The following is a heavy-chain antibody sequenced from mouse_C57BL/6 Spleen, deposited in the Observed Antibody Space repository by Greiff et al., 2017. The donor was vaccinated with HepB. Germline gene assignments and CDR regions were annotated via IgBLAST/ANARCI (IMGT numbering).Heavy chain of an antibody. CDR2: IDPSDSYT. J-gene: IGHJ1*03. V-gene: IGHV1-50*01. CDR3: ARGNYGSGYFDV. CDR1: GYTFTSYW. Sequence: QVQLQQSGAELVKPGASVKLSCKASGYTFTSYWMQWVKQRPGQGLEWIGEIDPSDSYTNYNQKFKGKATLTVDTSSSTAYMQLSSLTSEDSAVYYCARGNYGSGYFDVWGTGTTVTVSS. D-gene: IGHD1-1*01.